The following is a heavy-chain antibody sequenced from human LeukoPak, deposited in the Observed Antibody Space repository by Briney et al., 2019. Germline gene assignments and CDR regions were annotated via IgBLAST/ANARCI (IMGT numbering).Heavy chain of an antibody. CDR3: AGVAYIFDSSGYYHGGDFDY. J-gene: IGHJ4*02. Sequence: ASVKVSCKASGYTFTSYYMHWVRQAPGQGLEWMGIINPSDITTSYAQKFQGRVTMTRDTSTSTVYMELSRLDSDDTAVYYCAGVAYIFDSSGYYHGGDFDYWGQGALVTVSS. CDR2: INPSDITT. CDR1: GYTFTSYY. V-gene: IGHV1-46*01. D-gene: IGHD3-22*01.